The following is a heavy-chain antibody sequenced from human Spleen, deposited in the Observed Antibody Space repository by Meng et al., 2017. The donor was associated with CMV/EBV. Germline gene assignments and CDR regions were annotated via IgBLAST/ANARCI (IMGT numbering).Heavy chain of an antibody. CDR2: INSNGSST. CDR3: AITYYYDSSGYIADRYFDY. D-gene: IGHD3-22*01. Sequence: GESLKISCAASGFTFSSYSMNWVRQAPGKGLEWVSRINSNGSSTSYADSVKGRFTISRDNAKNTLYLQMNSLRAEDTAVYYCAITYYYDSSGYIADRYFDYWGQGTLVTVSS. V-gene: IGHV3-74*01. J-gene: IGHJ4*02. CDR1: GFTFSSYS.